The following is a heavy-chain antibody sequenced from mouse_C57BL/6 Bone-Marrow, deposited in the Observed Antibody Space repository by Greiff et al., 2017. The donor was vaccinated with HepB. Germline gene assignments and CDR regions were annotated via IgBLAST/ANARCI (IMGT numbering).Heavy chain of an antibody. CDR2: IYPSDSET. Sequence: QVQLQQPGAELVRPGSSVKLSCKASGYTFTSYWMDWVKQRPGQGLEWIGNIYPSDSETHYNQKFKDKATLTVDKSSSTAYMQLSSLTSEDSAVYYGERRGIYYEYDYFDYWGQGTTLTVSA. V-gene: IGHV1-61*01. J-gene: IGHJ2*01. CDR3: ERRGIYYEYDYFDY. D-gene: IGHD2-4*01. CDR1: GYTFTSYW.